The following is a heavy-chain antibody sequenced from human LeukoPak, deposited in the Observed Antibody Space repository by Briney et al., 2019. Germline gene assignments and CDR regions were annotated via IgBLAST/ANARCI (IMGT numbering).Heavy chain of an antibody. D-gene: IGHD3-16*01. CDR2: TYYRSKWGN. V-gene: IGHV6-1*01. J-gene: IGHJ6*03. CDR1: GDSVSSNSAA. Sequence: SQTLSLTCAISGDSVSSNSAAWHWIRHSPSNGLEWLGRTYYRSKWGNDYAVSVKSRVTIHPDTSKNQFSLLLNSVTPEDTGVYYCAREGGVYYYIDVWGKGTTVTVSS. CDR3: AREGGVYYYIDV.